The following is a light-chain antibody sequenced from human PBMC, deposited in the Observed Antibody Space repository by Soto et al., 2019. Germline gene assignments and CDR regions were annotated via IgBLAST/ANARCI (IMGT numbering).Light chain of an antibody. V-gene: IGLV1-40*01. CDR1: SSNIGAGYD. CDR2: GNS. Sequence: QSVRTQPPSVSGAPGQRVTISCTGSSSNIGAGYDVHWYQQLPGTAPKLLIYGNSNRPSGVPDRFSGSKSGTSASLAITGLQAEDEVDYYCQPYDSSLRGSNVFGTGSRVTV. CDR3: QPYDSSLRGSNV. J-gene: IGLJ1*01.